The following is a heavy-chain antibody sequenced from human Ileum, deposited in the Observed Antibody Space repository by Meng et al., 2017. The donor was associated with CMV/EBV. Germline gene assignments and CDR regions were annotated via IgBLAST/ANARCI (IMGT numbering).Heavy chain of an antibody. J-gene: IGHJ5*02. CDR2: IHPSGST. CDR1: GGSNMNFY. Sequence: QAQLPPGAAGPCEPPETLSLPCALYGGSNMNFYWSWIRQSPGEGLEGIGEIHPSGSTYYNPSLNSRVTMSVDTSKNQFSLNLRSVTAADTAVYYCSRGADAYKSGRSWGQGTLVTVSS. V-gene: IGHV4-34*01. CDR3: SRGADAYKSGRS. D-gene: IGHD5-24*01.